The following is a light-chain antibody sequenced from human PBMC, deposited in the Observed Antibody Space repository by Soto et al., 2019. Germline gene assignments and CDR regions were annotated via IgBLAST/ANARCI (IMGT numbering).Light chain of an antibody. J-gene: IGKJ4*01. Sequence: DIVMTQSPATLSVSPGERATLSCRASQSVSSNLAWYQQKPGQAPRLLIYGASTRATGIPARFSGSGSGTEFTLTISSLHSEDFAVYYCQQYNNWPPLTFGGGTKVEIK. V-gene: IGKV3-15*01. CDR3: QQYNNWPPLT. CDR2: GAS. CDR1: QSVSSN.